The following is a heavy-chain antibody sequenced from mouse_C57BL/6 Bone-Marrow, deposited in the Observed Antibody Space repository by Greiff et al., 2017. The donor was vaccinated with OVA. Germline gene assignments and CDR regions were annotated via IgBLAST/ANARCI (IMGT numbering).Heavy chain of an antibody. CDR2: IDPENGDT. D-gene: IGHD2-1*01. CDR3: TGGVIAMDY. CDR1: GFNIKDDY. V-gene: IGHV14-4*01. J-gene: IGHJ4*01. Sequence: VQLQQSGAELVRPGASVKLSCTASGFNIKDDYMHWVKQRPEQGLEWIGWIDPENGDTEYASKFQGKAPITADTSSNTAYLQLSSLTSEDTAVYYCTGGVIAMDYWGQGTSVTVSS.